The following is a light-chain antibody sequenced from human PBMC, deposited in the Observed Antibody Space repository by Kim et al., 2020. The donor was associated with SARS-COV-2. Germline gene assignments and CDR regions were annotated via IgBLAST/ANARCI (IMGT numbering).Light chain of an antibody. CDR2: AAC. Sequence: PSVEDRVTRNLRWSSGVISWLDLYQQKPAKTPMLLFYAACRLQSGGPSSFSVSGSVTDFTLTISGLRPDDISTYYCLQTNSFPLTFVGGT. V-gene: IGKV1-12*01. J-gene: IGKJ4*01. CDR3: LQTNSFPLT. CDR1: SGVISW.